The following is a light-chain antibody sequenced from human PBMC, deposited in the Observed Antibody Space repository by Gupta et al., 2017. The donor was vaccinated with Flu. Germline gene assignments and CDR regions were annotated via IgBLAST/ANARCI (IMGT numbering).Light chain of an antibody. CDR3: MQSDYIPWT. CDR1: QNIRIY. J-gene: IGKJ1*01. Sequence: DIQMTQSPSSLSASVGDRVTITCRASQNIRIYLNWYQQKPGKAPDLLISEGSRLQSGVPSRCSGSGSGTDFTLNISSLQPEEFATYHCMQSDYIPWTVGQGTKVEIK. CDR2: EGS. V-gene: IGKV1-39*01.